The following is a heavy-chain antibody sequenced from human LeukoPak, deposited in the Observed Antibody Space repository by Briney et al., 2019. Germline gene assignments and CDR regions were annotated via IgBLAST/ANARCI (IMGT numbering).Heavy chain of an antibody. J-gene: IGHJ6*03. CDR3: ARDRIRLWLREYYYYMDV. Sequence: SETLSLTCTVSGGSISSYYWSWIRQPPGKGLEWIGYIYYSGSTNYNPSLKSRVTISVDTSKNQFSLKLSSVTAADTAVYYCARDRIRLWLREYYYYMDVWGKGTTVTVSS. V-gene: IGHV4-59*12. CDR2: IYYSGST. D-gene: IGHD5-18*01. CDR1: GGSISSYY.